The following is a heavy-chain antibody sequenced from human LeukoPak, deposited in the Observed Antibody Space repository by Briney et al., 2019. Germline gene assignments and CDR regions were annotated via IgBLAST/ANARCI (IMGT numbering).Heavy chain of an antibody. D-gene: IGHD2-21*01. CDR2: TSSSDAGT. J-gene: IGHJ4*02. V-gene: IGHV3-23*01. Sequence: GGSLRLSCAASGFTFSSYAMSWVRQTPGKGLEWVAATSSSDAGTYHVDSVRGRFTISRDNSKNTLYLQMNSLRAEDAAVYFCAKAPVTSCRGAYCYPFDSWGQGTLVTVSS. CDR1: GFTFSSYA. CDR3: AKAPVTSCRGAYCYPFDS.